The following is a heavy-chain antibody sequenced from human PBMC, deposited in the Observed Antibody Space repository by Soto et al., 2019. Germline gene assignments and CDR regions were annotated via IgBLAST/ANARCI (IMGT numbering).Heavy chain of an antibody. CDR3: ARADTTVATSPGTLLFFDY. D-gene: IGHD5-12*01. J-gene: IGHJ4*02. Sequence: EVQLVQSGAEVKKPGESLKISCKGSGYSFTSYWIGWVRQMPGKGLEWMGIIYPGDSDTRYSPSFQGQVTIAADKSISAAYLSWSSLKASDTAMYFCARADTTVATSPGTLLFFDYSGQGTLVTVFS. CDR1: GYSFTSYW. CDR2: IYPGDSDT. V-gene: IGHV5-51*01.